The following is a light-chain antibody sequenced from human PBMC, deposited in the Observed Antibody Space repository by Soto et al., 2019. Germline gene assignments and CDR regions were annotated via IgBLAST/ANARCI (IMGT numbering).Light chain of an antibody. Sequence: ILMTQTPLSLSIIPGQTASISCKSSQSLLHSDGETYFYWYVQKAGQAPQPLIYVVSNRFSGVPERLSGSGSRTDFTMKIIRVEADEVGIFYCMQAIDIPWTFGQGTKV. CDR3: MQAIDIPWT. CDR1: QSLLHSDGETY. J-gene: IGKJ1*01. CDR2: VVS. V-gene: IGKV2-29*03.